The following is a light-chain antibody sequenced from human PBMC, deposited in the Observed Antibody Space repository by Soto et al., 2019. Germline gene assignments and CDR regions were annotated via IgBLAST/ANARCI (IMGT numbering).Light chain of an antibody. CDR2: DAS. V-gene: IGKV1-13*02. Sequence: AIQLTQSPSSLSASVGDRVTVTCRASQGISSALAWYQQEPGKAPKLLIYDASSLQSGVTSRFSGSGSGTDFTLTISSLQPEDSATYSWQQFYSDTLTFGGGTKVEIK. J-gene: IGKJ4*01. CDR3: QQFYSDTLT. CDR1: QGISSA.